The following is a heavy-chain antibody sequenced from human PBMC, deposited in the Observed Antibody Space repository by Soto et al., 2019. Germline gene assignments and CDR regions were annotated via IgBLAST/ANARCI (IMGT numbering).Heavy chain of an antibody. J-gene: IGHJ4*02. D-gene: IGHD5-18*01. V-gene: IGHV3-30*18. CDR1: GFTFSSYG. Sequence: QVQLVESGGGVVQPGRSLRLSCAASGFTFSSYGMHWVRQAPGKGLEWVAVISYDGSNKYYADSVKGRFTISRDNSKNTLYLQMNSLRAEDTAVYYCAKDHRYVDTAMAQDYWGQGTLVTVSS. CDR3: AKDHRYVDTAMAQDY. CDR2: ISYDGSNK.